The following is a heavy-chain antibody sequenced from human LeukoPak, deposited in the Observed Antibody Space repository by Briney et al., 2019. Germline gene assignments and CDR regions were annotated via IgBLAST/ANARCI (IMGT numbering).Heavy chain of an antibody. CDR3: ARDLMPAAIGYFDY. Sequence: ASVKVSCKASGGTFSSYAISWVRQAPGQGLEWMGGIIPIFGTANYAQKLQGRVTITADESTSTAYMELSSLRSEDTAVYYCARDLMPAAIGYFDYWGQGTLVTVSS. J-gene: IGHJ4*02. D-gene: IGHD2-2*01. CDR2: IIPIFGTA. V-gene: IGHV1-69*13. CDR1: GGTFSSYA.